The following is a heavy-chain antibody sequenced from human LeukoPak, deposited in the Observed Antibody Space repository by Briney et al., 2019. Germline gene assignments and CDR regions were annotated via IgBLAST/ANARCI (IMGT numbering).Heavy chain of an antibody. CDR3: VRVTSLTGTIFDS. D-gene: IGHD1-7*01. Sequence: GGSLRLSCAASGFTFSTYSMNWVRQAPGKGLEWVSSITSSSTYIYYADSVKGRFTISRDNAKNSLYLQMNNLRAEDTAVYYCVRVTSLTGTIFDSWGQGTLVTVSS. CDR1: GFTFSTYS. J-gene: IGHJ4*02. V-gene: IGHV3-21*01. CDR2: ITSSSTYI.